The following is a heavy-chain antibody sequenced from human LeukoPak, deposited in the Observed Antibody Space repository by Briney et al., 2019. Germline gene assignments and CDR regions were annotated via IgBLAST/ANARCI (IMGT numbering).Heavy chain of an antibody. CDR2: IYPGDSDT. CDR3: AGQSVTTYFNFDY. D-gene: IGHD2/OR15-2a*01. CDR1: GYSFADHW. J-gene: IGHJ4*02. V-gene: IGHV5-51*01. Sequence: GESLKISCMGSGYSFADHWIGWVRQMPGKGLEWMGIIYPGDSDTRYSPSFQGQVTISADKSINTAFLQWNSLKASDIAMYYCAGQSVTTYFNFDYWGQGTLVTVSS.